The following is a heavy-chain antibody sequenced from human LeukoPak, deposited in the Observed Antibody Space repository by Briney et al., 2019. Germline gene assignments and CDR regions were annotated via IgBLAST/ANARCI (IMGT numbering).Heavy chain of an antibody. CDR2: ISAYNGNT. CDR3: ARAIQEERGGSYYYDSSGYNFDY. J-gene: IGHJ4*02. V-gene: IGHV1-18*01. D-gene: IGHD3-22*01. CDR1: GYTFTSYG. Sequence: ASVKVSCKASGYTFTSYGISWVRQAPGQGLEWMGWISAYNGNTNYAQKLQGRVTMTTDTSTSTAYMELRSLRSDDTAVYYCARAIQEERGGSYYYDSSGYNFDYWGQGTLVTVSS.